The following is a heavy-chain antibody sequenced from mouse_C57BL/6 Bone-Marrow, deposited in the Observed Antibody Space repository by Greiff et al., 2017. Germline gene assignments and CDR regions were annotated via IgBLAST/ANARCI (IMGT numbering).Heavy chain of an antibody. J-gene: IGHJ3*01. Sequence: EVQLVESGGGLVQPGGSMKLSCVASGFTFSNYWMNWVRQSPEKGLEWVAQIRLKSDNYATHYAESVKGRFTISRDDSKSSVYLQMNNLRAEDTGIYYCTLYYYGSSGAYWGQGTLVTVSA. CDR2: IRLKSDNYAT. V-gene: IGHV6-3*01. CDR1: GFTFSNYW. D-gene: IGHD1-1*01. CDR3: TLYYYGSSGAY.